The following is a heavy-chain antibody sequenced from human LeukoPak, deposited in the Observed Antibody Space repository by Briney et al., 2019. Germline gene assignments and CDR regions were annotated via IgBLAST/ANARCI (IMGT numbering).Heavy chain of an antibody. D-gene: IGHD5-24*01. CDR1: GFTFSSYA. CDR2: ISGSGGST. V-gene: IGHV3-23*01. Sequence: GGSLRLSCAASGFTFSSYAMSWVRQAPGKGLEWVSAISGSGGSTYYADSVKGRFTISRDNSKNTLYLQMNSLRAEDTAVYYCAKGLATILWGFLDYYYGMDVWGQGTTVTVSS. CDR3: AKGLATILWGFLDYYYGMDV. J-gene: IGHJ6*02.